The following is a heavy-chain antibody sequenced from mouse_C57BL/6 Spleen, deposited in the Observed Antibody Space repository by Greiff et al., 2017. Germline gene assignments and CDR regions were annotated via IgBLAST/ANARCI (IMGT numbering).Heavy chain of an antibody. CDR1: GYTFTSYW. Sequence: QVQLKQPGAELVRPGSSVKLSCKASGYTFTSYWMHWVKQRPIQGLEWIGNIDPSDSETHYNQKFKDKATLTVDKSSSTAYMQLSSLTSEDSAVYYCARGDYGSSGDWYFDVWGTGTTVTVSS. J-gene: IGHJ1*03. CDR2: IDPSDSET. V-gene: IGHV1-52*01. D-gene: IGHD1-1*01. CDR3: ARGDYGSSGDWYFDV.